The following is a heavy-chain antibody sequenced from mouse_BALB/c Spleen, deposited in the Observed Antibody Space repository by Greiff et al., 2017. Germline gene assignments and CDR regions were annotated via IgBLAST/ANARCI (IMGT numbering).Heavy chain of an antibody. CDR3: ARRLTYYFDD. Sequence: EVKLMESGGGLVQPGGSLRLSCATSGFTFTDYYMSWVRQPPGKALEWLGFIRNKANGYTTEYSASVKGRFTISRDNSQSILYLQMNTLRAEDSATYYCARRLTYYFDDWGQGTTRTVSS. D-gene: IGHD4-1*01. CDR1: GFTFTDYY. V-gene: IGHV7-3*02. J-gene: IGHJ2*01. CDR2: IRNKANGYTT.